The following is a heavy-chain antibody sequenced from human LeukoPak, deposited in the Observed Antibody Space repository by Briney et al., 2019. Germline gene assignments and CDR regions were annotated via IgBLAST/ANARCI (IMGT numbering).Heavy chain of an antibody. CDR3: ARGVWLRMGYCYGMDV. Sequence: SETLSLTCAVYGGSFSGYYWSWIRQPPGKGLEWIGEINHSGSTNYNPSLKSRVTISVDTSKNQFSLKLSSVTAADTAVYYCARGVWLRMGYCYGMDVWGQGTTVTVSS. D-gene: IGHD5-12*01. CDR2: INHSGST. CDR1: GGSFSGYY. V-gene: IGHV4-34*01. J-gene: IGHJ6*02.